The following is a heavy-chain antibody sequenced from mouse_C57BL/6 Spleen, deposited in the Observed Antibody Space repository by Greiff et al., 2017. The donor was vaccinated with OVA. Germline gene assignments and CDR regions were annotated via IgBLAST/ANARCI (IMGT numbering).Heavy chain of an antibody. D-gene: IGHD1-1*01. Sequence: VHLVESGPELVKPGASVKISCKASGYAFSSSWMNWVKQRPGKGLEWIGRIYPGDGDTNYNGKFKGKATLTADKSSSTAYMQLSSLTSEDSAVYFCARWYYGSSLREYFDYWGQGTTLTVSS. CDR1: GYAFSSSW. CDR2: IYPGDGDT. CDR3: ARWYYGSSLREYFDY. V-gene: IGHV1-82*01. J-gene: IGHJ2*01.